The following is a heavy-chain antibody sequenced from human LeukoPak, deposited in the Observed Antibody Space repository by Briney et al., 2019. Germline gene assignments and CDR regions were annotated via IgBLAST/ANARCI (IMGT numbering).Heavy chain of an antibody. J-gene: IGHJ5*02. CDR1: GFTFSSYA. D-gene: IGHD6-13*01. V-gene: IGHV3-23*01. Sequence: GGFLRLSCAASGFTFSSYAMSWVRQAPGKGLEWVSAISGSGGSTYYADSVKGRFTISRDNSKNTLYLQMNSLRAEDTAVYYCAKTSSSWFLSGFDPWGQGTLVTVSS. CDR2: ISGSGGST. CDR3: AKTSSSWFLSGFDP.